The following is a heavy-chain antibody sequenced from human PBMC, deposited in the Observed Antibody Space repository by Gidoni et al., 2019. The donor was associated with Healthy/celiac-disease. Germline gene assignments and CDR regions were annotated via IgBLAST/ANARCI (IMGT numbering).Heavy chain of an antibody. V-gene: IGHV3-33*01. J-gene: IGHJ4*02. Sequence: QVQLVESGGGVVPPGRSLRLSCAASGFTFSSYGMHWVRQAPGKGLEWVAVIWYDGSNKYYADSVKGRFTSSRDNSKNTLYLQMNSLRAEDTAVYYCARREKGITTVDYWGQGTLVTVSS. D-gene: IGHD3-16*01. CDR2: IWYDGSNK. CDR1: GFTFSSYG. CDR3: ARREKGITTVDY.